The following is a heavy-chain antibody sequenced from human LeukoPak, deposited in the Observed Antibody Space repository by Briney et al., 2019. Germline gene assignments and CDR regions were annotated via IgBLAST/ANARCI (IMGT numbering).Heavy chain of an antibody. CDR1: GSSISSYY. V-gene: IGHV4-59*01. J-gene: IGHJ6*02. CDR2: IYYSGST. CDR3: ARGRKYYYYGRDV. Sequence: SETLSLTCTVSGSSISSYYWSWIRQPPGKGLEWIGYIYYSGSTNYNPSLKSRVTISVDTSKNQFSLKLSSVTAADTAVYYCARGRKYYYYGRDVWGQGTTVTVSS.